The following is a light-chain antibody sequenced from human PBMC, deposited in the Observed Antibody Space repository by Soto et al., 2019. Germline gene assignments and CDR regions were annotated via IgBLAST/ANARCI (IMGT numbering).Light chain of an antibody. CDR2: QDT. Sequence: SYELTQPPSVSVSPGQTASITCSGDKLGDKYACWYQQKPGQSPVLVIYQDTKRPSGIPERFFGSNSGNTATLTISGTQAMDEADYYCQAWDSSTVVFDGGTKLTVL. CDR3: QAWDSSTVV. V-gene: IGLV3-1*01. CDR1: KLGDKY. J-gene: IGLJ2*01.